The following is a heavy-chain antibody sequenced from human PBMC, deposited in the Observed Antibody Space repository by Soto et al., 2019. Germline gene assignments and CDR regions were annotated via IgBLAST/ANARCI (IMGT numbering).Heavy chain of an antibody. J-gene: IGHJ3*02. D-gene: IGHD2-8*01. CDR3: AGVGRGSSASVVDVLDI. CDR2: MSHSGGT. Sequence: QVQLQQWGAGLLKPSETLSLTCAVYGGFVSSGSYYWSWIRQPPGKGLEWIGEMSHSGGTHFNPSLRSRVPISVDTSKNQFSLKMTSVTAADTALYYCAGVGRGSSASVVDVLDIWGPGTMVTVSS. V-gene: IGHV4-34*01. CDR1: GGFVSSGSYY.